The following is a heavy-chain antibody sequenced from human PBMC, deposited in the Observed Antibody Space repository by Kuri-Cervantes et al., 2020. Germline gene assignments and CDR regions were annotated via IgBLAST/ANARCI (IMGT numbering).Heavy chain of an antibody. D-gene: IGHD3-22*01. V-gene: IGHV3-23*01. J-gene: IGHJ1*01. CDR3: AKDVGYCDSSGYYSWGYFQH. CDR1: GFTFSSYA. Sequence: GESLKISCAASGFTFSSYAMSWVRQAPGKGLEWVSAISGSGGSTYYADSVKGRFTISRDNSKNTLYLQMNSLRAEDTAVYYCAKDVGYCDSSGYYSWGYFQHWGQGTLVTVSS. CDR2: ISGSGGST.